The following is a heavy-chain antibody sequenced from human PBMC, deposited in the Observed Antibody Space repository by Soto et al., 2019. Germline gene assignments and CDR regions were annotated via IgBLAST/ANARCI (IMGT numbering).Heavy chain of an antibody. CDR2: INQDGSDK. Sequence: EVQVVDSGGGLVQPGGSLRLSCAASGFTFGSHWMTWVRQVPGKGLEWVANINQDGSDKYYVDSVKGRFTISRDNAKNSLCLQMHSPRLEQAAVYYSATSMPPTLNSWGQGTLVTVS. CDR1: GFTFGSHW. D-gene: IGHD2-2*01. CDR3: ATSMPPTLNS. J-gene: IGHJ4*02. V-gene: IGHV3-7*01.